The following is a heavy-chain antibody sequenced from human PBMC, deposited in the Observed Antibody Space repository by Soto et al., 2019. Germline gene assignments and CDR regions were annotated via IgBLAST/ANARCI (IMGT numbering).Heavy chain of an antibody. J-gene: IGHJ6*02. Sequence: GSVKVSCRASGYTFTGYYMHWVRQAPGRGLEWMGWINPNSGGTNYAQKFQGWVTMTRDTSISTAYMELSRLRSDDTAVYYCARGATAAAVAYYYYGMDVWGQGTTVTVSS. V-gene: IGHV1-2*04. CDR3: ARGATAAAVAYYYYGMDV. D-gene: IGHD6-13*01. CDR1: GYTFTGYY. CDR2: INPNSGGT.